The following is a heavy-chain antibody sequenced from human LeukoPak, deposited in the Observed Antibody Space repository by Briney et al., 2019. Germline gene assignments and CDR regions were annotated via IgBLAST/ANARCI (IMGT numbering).Heavy chain of an antibody. CDR1: GGSISSSSYY. Sequence: SETLSLTCTVSGGSISSSSYYWGWIRQPPGKGLEWIGSIYYSGSTYYNPSLKSRVTISVDTSKNQFSLKLDSVTAADAAVYYCAREVPRNSYYHMDVWGKGTTVTVSS. V-gene: IGHV4-39*07. J-gene: IGHJ6*03. CDR3: AREVPRNSYYHMDV. CDR2: IYYSGST.